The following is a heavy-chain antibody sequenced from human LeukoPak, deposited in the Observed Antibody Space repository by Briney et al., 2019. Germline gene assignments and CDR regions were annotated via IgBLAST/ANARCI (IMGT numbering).Heavy chain of an antibody. Sequence: GGSLRLSCAASGFNFRDYDMSWIRQAPGKGLEWVSNISSSGTYTNYADSVKGRFTISRDNAKNSLYLRMNSLRAEDTALYYCARVGRGYYDSAQPFDYWGQGTLVTVSS. D-gene: IGHD3-16*01. V-gene: IGHV3-11*05. CDR2: ISSSGTYT. CDR3: ARVGRGYYDSAQPFDY. CDR1: GFNFRDYD. J-gene: IGHJ4*02.